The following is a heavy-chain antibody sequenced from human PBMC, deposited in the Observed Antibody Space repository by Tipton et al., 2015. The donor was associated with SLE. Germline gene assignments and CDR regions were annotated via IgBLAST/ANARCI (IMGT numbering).Heavy chain of an antibody. V-gene: IGHV4-59*01. Sequence: TLSLTCTVSGGSINSYYWSWIGQTPGKGREWIGYIRSSGSTNYNSSLESRVTMSVETSKNQFTLRLTSVTAADTAVYYCARFHVKSYYEFDCWGQGTLVTVSS. CDR2: IRSSGST. CDR1: GGSINSYY. J-gene: IGHJ4*02. CDR3: ARFHVKSYYEFDC. D-gene: IGHD3-10*01.